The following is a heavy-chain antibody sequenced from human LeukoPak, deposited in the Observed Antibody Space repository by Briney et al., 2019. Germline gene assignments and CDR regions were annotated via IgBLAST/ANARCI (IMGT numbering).Heavy chain of an antibody. V-gene: IGHV1-2*02. CDR1: RYTFTGYY. CDR2: INPNSGGT. J-gene: IGHJ6*03. D-gene: IGHD3-3*01. Sequence: ASVKVSCKASRYTFTGYYMHWVRQAPGQGLEWMGWINPNSGGTNYAQKFQGRVTMTRDTSISTAYMELSRLRSDDTAVYYCARDGITINLGYYYYYMDVWGKGTTVTVSS. CDR3: ARDGITINLGYYYYYMDV.